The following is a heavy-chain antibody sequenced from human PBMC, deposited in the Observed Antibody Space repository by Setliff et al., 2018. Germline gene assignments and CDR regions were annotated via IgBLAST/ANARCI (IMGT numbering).Heavy chain of an antibody. Sequence: ASVKVSCKASGYTFTSYAVTWVRQAPGQGLEWMGGISGYNGNTNYAQNLQGRVTITTDPSSRTAYMELRSLRSDDTAVYYCASPRRDDLDTPFDAFDLWGQGTKVTVSS. CDR1: GYTFTSYA. CDR2: ISGYNGNT. V-gene: IGHV1-18*01. J-gene: IGHJ3*01. D-gene: IGHD1-1*01. CDR3: ASPRRDDLDTPFDAFDL.